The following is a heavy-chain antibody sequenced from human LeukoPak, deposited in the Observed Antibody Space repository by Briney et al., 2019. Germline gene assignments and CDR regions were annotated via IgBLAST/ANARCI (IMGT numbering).Heavy chain of an antibody. V-gene: IGHV4-59*01. Sequence: SETLSLTCTVSGGSISSYYWSWIRQPPGKGLEGIGYIYYSGSTNYNPSLKSRVTISADTSKNQFSLKLSSVTAADTAVYYCAAYSGYVRAFDIWGQGTMVTVSS. CDR2: IYYSGST. CDR3: AAYSGYVRAFDI. J-gene: IGHJ3*02. D-gene: IGHD5-12*01. CDR1: GGSISSYY.